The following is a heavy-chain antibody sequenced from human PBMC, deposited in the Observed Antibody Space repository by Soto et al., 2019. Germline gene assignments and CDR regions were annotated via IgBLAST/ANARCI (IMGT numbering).Heavy chain of an antibody. J-gene: IGHJ6*02. D-gene: IGHD6-19*01. CDR3: ASSPVAVAGKGYYYYGMDV. V-gene: IGHV1-46*01. CDR2: INPSGGST. CDR1: GYTFTSYY. Sequence: ASVKVSCKASGYTFTSYYMHWVRQAPGQGLEWMGIINPSGGSTSYAQKFQGRVTMTRDTSTSTVYMVLSSLRSEDTAVYYCASSPVAVAGKGYYYYGMDVWGQGTTVTVSS.